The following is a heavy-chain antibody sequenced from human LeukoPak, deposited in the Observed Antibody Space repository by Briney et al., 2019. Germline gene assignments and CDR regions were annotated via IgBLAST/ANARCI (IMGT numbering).Heavy chain of an antibody. Sequence: SETLSLTCTFSGGSISSSSYYWGWIRQSPGKGLEWIGSIYYSGSTYYNPSLKSRVTISVDTSKNQFSLKLSSVTAADTAVYYCARHLEGSGSYSPFDYWGQGTLVTVSS. D-gene: IGHD3-10*01. CDR3: ARHLEGSGSYSPFDY. J-gene: IGHJ4*02. CDR2: IYYSGST. CDR1: GGSISSSSYY. V-gene: IGHV4-39*07.